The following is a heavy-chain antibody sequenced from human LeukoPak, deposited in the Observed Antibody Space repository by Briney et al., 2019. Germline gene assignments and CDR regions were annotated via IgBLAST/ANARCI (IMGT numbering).Heavy chain of an antibody. CDR1: EGTFSSYT. D-gene: IGHD2-2*01. J-gene: IGHJ5*02. V-gene: IGHV1-69*02. Sequence: SVKVSCKASEGTFSSYTISWVRQAPGQGLEWMGRIIPILGIANYAQKFQGRVTITADKSTSTAYMELSSLRSEDTAVYYCAQTTPPYCSSTSCYSGNWFDPWGQGTLVTVSS. CDR3: AQTTPPYCSSTSCYSGNWFDP. CDR2: IIPILGIA.